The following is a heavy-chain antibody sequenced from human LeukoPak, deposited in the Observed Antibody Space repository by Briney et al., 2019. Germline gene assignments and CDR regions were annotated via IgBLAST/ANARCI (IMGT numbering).Heavy chain of an antibody. Sequence: ETLSLTCTVSGGSISSYYWSWIRQPPGKGLEWVSAISGSGGSTYYADSVKGRFTISRDNSKNTLYLQMNSLRAEDTAVYYCAKAPSGGLDHFDYWGQGTLVTVSS. CDR3: AKAPSGGLDHFDY. V-gene: IGHV3-23*01. CDR2: ISGSGGST. D-gene: IGHD6-25*01. J-gene: IGHJ4*02. CDR1: GGSISSYY.